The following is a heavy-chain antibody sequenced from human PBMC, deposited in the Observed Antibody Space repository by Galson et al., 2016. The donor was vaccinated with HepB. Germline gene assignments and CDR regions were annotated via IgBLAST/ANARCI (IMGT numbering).Heavy chain of an antibody. CDR2: IYYSGST. J-gene: IGHJ3*02. CDR3: ASARDLAYGFDM. D-gene: IGHD3-16*01. V-gene: IGHV4-39*01. Sequence: ETLSLTCTVSGASFSRTNYYWGWIRQPPGKGLEWIGIIYYSGSTYYNPSLKSRVNISVDTSKDQFSLKLSSVTAADTAVYYCASARDLAYGFDMWGQGTMVTVSS. CDR1: GASFSRTNYY.